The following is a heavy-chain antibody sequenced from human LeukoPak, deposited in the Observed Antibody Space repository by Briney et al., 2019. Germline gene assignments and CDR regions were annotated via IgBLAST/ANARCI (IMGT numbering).Heavy chain of an antibody. Sequence: SETPSPTCTVSGGSISSYYWSWIRQPPGKGLEWIGYIYYSGSTNYNPSLKSRVTISVDTSKNQFSLKLSSVTAADTAVYYCARSGLNAFDIWGQGTMVTVSS. CDR3: ARSGLNAFDI. CDR2: IYYSGST. D-gene: IGHD3-3*01. CDR1: GGSISSYY. V-gene: IGHV4-59*01. J-gene: IGHJ3*02.